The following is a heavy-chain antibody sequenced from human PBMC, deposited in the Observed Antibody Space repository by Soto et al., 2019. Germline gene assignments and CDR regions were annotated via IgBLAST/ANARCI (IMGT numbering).Heavy chain of an antibody. CDR3: AGVHYYGSGRARFAP. J-gene: IGHJ5*02. D-gene: IGHD3-10*01. Sequence: QVQLVQSGAEVKKPGASVKVSCKALGYTFTSYGISWVRQAPGQGLEWMGWISAYNGNTNYEQKLQGRVTMTTDTSTSRVYRELRSLRSDDTAVYYCAGVHYYGSGRARFAPWGQGTLVTVPS. CDR2: ISAYNGNT. CDR1: GYTFTSYG. V-gene: IGHV1-18*01.